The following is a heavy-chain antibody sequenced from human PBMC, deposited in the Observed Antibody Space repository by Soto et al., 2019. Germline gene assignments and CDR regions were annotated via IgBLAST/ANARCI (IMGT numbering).Heavy chain of an antibody. J-gene: IGHJ4*02. V-gene: IGHV3-11*01. CDR2: ISSSGSTI. CDR3: ARVEYYYDSSGSPLFDY. D-gene: IGHD3-22*01. CDR1: GFTFSDYY. Sequence: GGSLRLSCAASGFTFSDYYMSWIRQAPGKGLEWVSYISSSGSTIYYADSVKGRFTISRDNAKNSLYLQMDSLRAEDTAVYYCARVEYYYDSSGSPLFDYWGQGTLVTVSS.